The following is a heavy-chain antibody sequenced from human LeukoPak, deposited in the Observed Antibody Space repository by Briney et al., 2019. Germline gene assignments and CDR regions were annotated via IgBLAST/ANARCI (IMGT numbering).Heavy chain of an antibody. CDR3: ARGAAGSSWYKGYIDY. D-gene: IGHD6-13*01. J-gene: IGHJ4*02. Sequence: GGSLRLSCAASGFTFSSYAMHWVRQAPGKGLEWVAVISYDGSNKYYADSVKGRFTISRDNSKNTLYLQMNGLRAEDTAVYYCARGAAGSSWYKGYIDYWGQGTLVTVSS. V-gene: IGHV3-30-3*01. CDR1: GFTFSSYA. CDR2: ISYDGSNK.